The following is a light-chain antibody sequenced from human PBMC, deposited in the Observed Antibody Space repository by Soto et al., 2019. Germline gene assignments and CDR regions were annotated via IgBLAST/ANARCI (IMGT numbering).Light chain of an antibody. CDR2: GAS. V-gene: IGKV3D-15*01. J-gene: IGKJ4*01. CDR1: QSVSSN. Sequence: EIVMTQSPATLSVSPGERATLSCRASQSVSSNLAWYQQKPGQAPRLLIYGASTRATGIPARFRGSGSGTKFTLSISSLQSEDFAVDYCQQYTNWPLTFGGGTKGSIK. CDR3: QQYTNWPLT.